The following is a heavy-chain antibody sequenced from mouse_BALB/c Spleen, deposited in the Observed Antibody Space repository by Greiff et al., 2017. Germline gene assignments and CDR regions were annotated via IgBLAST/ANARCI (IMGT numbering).Heavy chain of an antibody. CDR2: ISSGSSTI. Sequence: EVHLVESGGGLVQPGGSRKLSCAASGFTFSSFGMHWVRQAPEKGLEWVAYISSGSSTIYYADTVKGRFTISRDNPKNTLFLQMTSLRSEDTAMYYCATSNWDGAMDYWGQGTSVTVSS. CDR3: ATSNWDGAMDY. CDR1: GFTFSSFG. V-gene: IGHV5-17*02. D-gene: IGHD4-1*01. J-gene: IGHJ4*01.